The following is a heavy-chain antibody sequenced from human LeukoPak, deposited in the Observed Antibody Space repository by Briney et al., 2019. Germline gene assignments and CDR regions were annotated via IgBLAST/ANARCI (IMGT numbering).Heavy chain of an antibody. CDR3: AKDRRMVRGVVDY. CDR1: GFTFSSYA. D-gene: IGHD3-10*01. V-gene: IGHV3-23*01. CDR2: ISGSGGST. Sequence: GGSLRLSCAASGFTFSSYAMSGVRQAPGKGLEWASAISGSGGSTYYADSVKARFNISRDNSKNTLYLQMNSLRAEDTAVYYCAKDRRMVRGVVDYWGQGTLVTVSS. J-gene: IGHJ4*02.